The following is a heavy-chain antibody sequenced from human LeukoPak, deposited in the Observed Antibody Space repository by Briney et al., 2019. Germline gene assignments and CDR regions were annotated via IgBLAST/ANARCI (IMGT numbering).Heavy chain of an antibody. CDR2: IYYSGST. J-gene: IGHJ4*02. D-gene: IGHD1-14*01. CDR1: GGSISSYY. CDR3: ARQPEPWAIWTDY. V-gene: IGHV4-59*08. Sequence: SETLSLTCIVSGGSISSYYWSWIRQPPGKGLEWIGYIYYSGSTNYNLSLKSRVTISVDTSKNQLSLKLSSVTAADTSVYYCARQPEPWAIWTDYWGQGTLVTVSS.